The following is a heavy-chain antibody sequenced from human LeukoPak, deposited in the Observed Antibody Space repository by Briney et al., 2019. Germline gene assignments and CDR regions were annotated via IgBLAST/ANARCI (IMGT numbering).Heavy chain of an antibody. CDR1: GYGFSNYW. CDR3: ARRYYHSSEFDP. V-gene: IGHV5-51*01. D-gene: IGHD3-22*01. CDR2: IYPTDSTT. Sequence: GESLKISCKASGYGFSNYWIGWVRQLPGKGLGWMGFIYPTDSTTRYSPSFQGQVTISADKSISTAYLQWTSLKASYTAIYYCARRYYHSSEFDPWGQGTLVTVSS. J-gene: IGHJ5*02.